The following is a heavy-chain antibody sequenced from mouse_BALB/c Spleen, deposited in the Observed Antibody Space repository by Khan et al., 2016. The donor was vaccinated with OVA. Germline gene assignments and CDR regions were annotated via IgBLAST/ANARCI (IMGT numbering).Heavy chain of an antibody. Sequence: EVQLQESGGGLVQPGGSLKLSCAASGFAFSRYWMSWVRQAPGKGLEWIGEINPDSSTINYTPSLKDKFIISRDNAKNTLYLQMSKVRSEDTALYYCARPYRYDGKAWLAYWGQGTLVTVSA. CDR1: GFAFSRYW. CDR2: INPDSSTI. D-gene: IGHD2-14*01. J-gene: IGHJ3*01. V-gene: IGHV4-1*02. CDR3: ARPYRYDGKAWLAY.